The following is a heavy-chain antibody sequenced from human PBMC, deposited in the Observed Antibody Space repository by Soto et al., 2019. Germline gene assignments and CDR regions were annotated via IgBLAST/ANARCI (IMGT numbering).Heavy chain of an antibody. CDR3: ASHNDS. J-gene: IGHJ4*02. CDR2: ISYTGST. V-gene: IGHV4-59*08. CDR1: GGSFSVYY. Sequence: SETLSLTCAVYGGSFSVYYWNWIRQPPGKRLEWIGYISYTGSTNYNPPLKSRFTISVDTSKNQFSLKLSSVTAADTAVHYCASHNDSWGQGTLVSVAS.